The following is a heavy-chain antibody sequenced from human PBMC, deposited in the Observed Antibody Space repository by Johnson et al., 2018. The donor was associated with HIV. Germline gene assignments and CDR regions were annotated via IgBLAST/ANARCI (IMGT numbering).Heavy chain of an antibody. CDR3: ARDRAPVYSSSSTPFDAFDI. V-gene: IGHV3-23*04. CDR1: GFTFNSYA. CDR2: ISGSGANT. J-gene: IGHJ3*02. D-gene: IGHD6-6*01. Sequence: VQLVESGGGLVQPGGSLRLSCAVSGFTFNSYAMSWVRQAPGKGLEWVSAISGSGANTYYADSVKGRFTISRDNSKNTLYLQINSLTTEDTAGYYCARDRAPVYSSSSTPFDAFDIWGQGTMVTVSS.